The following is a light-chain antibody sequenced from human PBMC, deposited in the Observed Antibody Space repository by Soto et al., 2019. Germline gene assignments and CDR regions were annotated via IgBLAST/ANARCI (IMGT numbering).Light chain of an antibody. V-gene: IGKV3-15*01. CDR3: QQYTNWPPLT. CDR1: KSVSSN. Sequence: EIVMTQSPATLSVSPGERATLSCRASKSVSSNLAWYQQKPGQAPRLLIYGASTRATGIPARFSGSGSGTEFTPTTSSRQSEDVAVYYCQQYTNWPPLTFGGGTKVEIK. J-gene: IGKJ4*01. CDR2: GAS.